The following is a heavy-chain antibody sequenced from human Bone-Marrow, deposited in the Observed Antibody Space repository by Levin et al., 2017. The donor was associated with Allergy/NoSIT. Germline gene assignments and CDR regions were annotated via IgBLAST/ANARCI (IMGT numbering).Heavy chain of an antibody. V-gene: IGHV1-69*02. D-gene: IGHD3-3*01. CDR1: GGIFNTLN. Sequence: SVKVSCKASGGIFNTLNINWVRQAPGQGLEWMGSIIVTFGKTDYSQKFRGRVTMTADKSTSTAYMELTSLRSEDTAIYYCATLNRYEFWSGYSDMGKEFDPWGQGTLVTVSS. J-gene: IGHJ5*02. CDR3: ATLNRYEFWSGYSDMGKEFDP. CDR2: IIVTFGKT.